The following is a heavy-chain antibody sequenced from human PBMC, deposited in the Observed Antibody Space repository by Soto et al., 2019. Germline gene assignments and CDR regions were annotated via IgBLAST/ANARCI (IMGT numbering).Heavy chain of an antibody. J-gene: IGHJ5*02. D-gene: IGHD2-2*01. V-gene: IGHV1-18*01. Sequence: QGQLVQSGAEVKKPGASVKVSCTASGNTFTNFGVTWVRQAPGQGLEWMGWISAYTDDPNYAQKFQGRVTMTIDTSTRTAYLDLRSLTSYDTAVYSCARVIPVAEAWFVPWGQGTLVTVSS. CDR3: ARVIPVAEAWFVP. CDR1: GNTFTNFG. CDR2: ISAYTDDP.